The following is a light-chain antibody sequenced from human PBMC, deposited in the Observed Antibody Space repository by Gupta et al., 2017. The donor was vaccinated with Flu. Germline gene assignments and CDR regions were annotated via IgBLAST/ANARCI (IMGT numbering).Light chain of an antibody. CDR2: KDS. V-gene: IGLV3-25*02. J-gene: IGLJ1*01. CDR3: QSTGNSGPYHYV. Sequence: SYELTQPPSVSVSPGQTARITCSGDALPKEYAYWYQQKSGQAPVLVIYKDSERPSGIPERFSGSTSGTTVTLTISGVQAEDEADYYCQSTGNSGPYHYVFGSGTKVTVL. CDR1: ALPKEY.